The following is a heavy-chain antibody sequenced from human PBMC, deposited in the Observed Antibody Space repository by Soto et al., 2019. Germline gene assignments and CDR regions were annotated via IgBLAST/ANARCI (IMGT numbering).Heavy chain of an antibody. D-gene: IGHD3-10*01. J-gene: IGHJ5*02. CDR2: ISYDGSNK. CDR1: GFTFSSYG. Sequence: GGSLRLSCAASGFTFSSYGMHWVRQAPGKGLEWVAVISYDGSNKYYADSVKGRFTISRDNSKNTLYLQMNSLRAEDTAVYYCTRFGELIRFDPWGQGTLVTVSS. CDR3: TRFGELIRFDP. V-gene: IGHV3-30*03.